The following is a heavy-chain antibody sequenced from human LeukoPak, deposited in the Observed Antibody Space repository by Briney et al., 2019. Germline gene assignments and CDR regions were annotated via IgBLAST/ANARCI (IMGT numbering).Heavy chain of an antibody. Sequence: SETLSLTCAVYGGSFSNYYWSWIRQPPGKGLEWIGEINHSGSTNYNTSLKSRVTISVDTSKNQFSLKLSSVTAADTAVYYCARGRVGATEISYYYYMDVSGKGTTVTVSS. CDR2: INHSGST. CDR1: GGSFSNYY. J-gene: IGHJ6*03. D-gene: IGHD1-26*01. V-gene: IGHV4-34*01. CDR3: ARGRVGATEISYYYYMDV.